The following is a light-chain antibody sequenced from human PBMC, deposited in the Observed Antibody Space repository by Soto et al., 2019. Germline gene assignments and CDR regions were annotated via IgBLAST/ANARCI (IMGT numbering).Light chain of an antibody. J-gene: IGKJ1*01. V-gene: IGKV1-5*03. CDR3: QQYNSYSKM. Sequence: DIQMSESPSTLSASVGYRVTITFLASQSISGWLAWYQQKPGKAPNLLIYKASTLESGVPSRFSGSGSGTEFTLTISSLQPDDFATYYCQQYNSYSKMFGQGTKVDI. CDR1: QSISGW. CDR2: KAS.